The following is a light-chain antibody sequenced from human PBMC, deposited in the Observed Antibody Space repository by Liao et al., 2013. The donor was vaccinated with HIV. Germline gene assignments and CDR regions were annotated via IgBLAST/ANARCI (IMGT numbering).Light chain of an antibody. CDR2: YDS. CDR1: KLGDEY. V-gene: IGLV3-25*03. J-gene: IGLJ1*01. CDR3: QSADSRGTYV. Sequence: SYELTQPPSVSVSPGQTASITCSGDKLGDEYASWYQQKPGQAPVLLIYYDSDRPSGIPERFSGSSSGTTVTLTISGVKAEDEADYYCQSADSRGTYVFGTGTKVTVL.